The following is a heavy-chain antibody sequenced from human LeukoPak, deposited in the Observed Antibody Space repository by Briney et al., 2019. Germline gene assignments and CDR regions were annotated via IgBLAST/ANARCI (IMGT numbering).Heavy chain of an antibody. J-gene: IGHJ5*02. CDR1: GFTFSSYA. CDR2: ISYDGSNK. CDR3: AGGFDP. Sequence: GRSLRLSCAASGFTFSSYAMHWVRQAPGKGLEWVAVISYDGSNKYYADSVKGRFTISRDNSKNTLYLQVNSLRAEDMAVYYCAGGFDPWGQGTLVTVSS. V-gene: IGHV3-30*01.